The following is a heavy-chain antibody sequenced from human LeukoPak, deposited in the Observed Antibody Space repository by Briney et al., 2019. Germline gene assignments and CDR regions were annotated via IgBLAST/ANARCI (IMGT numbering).Heavy chain of an antibody. Sequence: GGSLRLSCADSGFTFSTYSMNWVRQAPGKGLEWVSSISSSSSYIFYADSVKGRFTISRDNAKNSLSLQMNSLRAEDTAVYYCARVRSDAFDIWGQGTMVTVSS. CDR3: ARVRSDAFDI. CDR2: ISSSSSYI. CDR1: GFTFSTYS. D-gene: IGHD6-13*01. V-gene: IGHV3-21*01. J-gene: IGHJ3*02.